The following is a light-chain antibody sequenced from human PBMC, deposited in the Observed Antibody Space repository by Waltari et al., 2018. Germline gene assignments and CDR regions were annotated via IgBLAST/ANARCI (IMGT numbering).Light chain of an antibody. V-gene: IGKV1-5*03. CDR1: QTFSSW. CDR3: QQYNSYPRT. J-gene: IGKJ1*01. Sequence: DIQMTQSPSTLSASVGDRVTVTSRASQTFSSWLAWYQQKPGKAPKLLIYKASSLESGVPSRFSGSGSGTEFTLTISSLQPDDFAIYYCQQYNSYPRTFGQGTKVEI. CDR2: KAS.